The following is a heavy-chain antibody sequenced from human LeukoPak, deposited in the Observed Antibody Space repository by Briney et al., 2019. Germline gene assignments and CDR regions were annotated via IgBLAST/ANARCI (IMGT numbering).Heavy chain of an antibody. CDR3: AKDIGSGIVVVPAATVAFDI. V-gene: IGHV3-30*02. Sequence: PGGSLRLSCAASGFTFNTYAMHWVRQAPGKGLEWVAFIRYDGSNKYYTDSVKGRFTVSRDDSKNSLYLQMNSLRAEDMALYYCAKDIGSGIVVVPAATVAFDIWGQGTMVTVSS. CDR1: GFTFNTYA. CDR2: IRYDGSNK. D-gene: IGHD2-2*01. J-gene: IGHJ3*02.